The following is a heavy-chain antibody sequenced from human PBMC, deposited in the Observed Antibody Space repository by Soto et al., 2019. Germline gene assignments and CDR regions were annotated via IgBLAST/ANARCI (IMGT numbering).Heavy chain of an antibody. D-gene: IGHD6-19*01. J-gene: IGHJ4*02. V-gene: IGHV3-30-3*01. Sequence: QVQLVESGGGVVQPGRSLRLSCAASGFTFSSYAMHWVRQAPGKGLEWVAVISYDGSNKYYADSVKGRFTISRDNSKNTLYLPMNSLRAEDTAVYYCARDKSPYSSGWHNRHFDYWGQGTLVTVSS. CDR1: GFTFSSYA. CDR2: ISYDGSNK. CDR3: ARDKSPYSSGWHNRHFDY.